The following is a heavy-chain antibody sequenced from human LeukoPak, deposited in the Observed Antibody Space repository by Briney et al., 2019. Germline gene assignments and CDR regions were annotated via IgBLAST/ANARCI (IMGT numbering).Heavy chain of an antibody. CDR3: ARGGYSYGYGDYYFDH. Sequence: GGSLRLSCAASGFTFSSYGMHWVRQAPGKGLEWVAVIWYDGSNKYYADSVKGRFTISRDNSKNTLYLQMNSLRAEDTAVYYCARGGYSYGYGDYYFDHWGQGTLVTVSS. V-gene: IGHV3-33*01. J-gene: IGHJ4*02. CDR2: IWYDGSNK. D-gene: IGHD5-18*01. CDR1: GFTFSSYG.